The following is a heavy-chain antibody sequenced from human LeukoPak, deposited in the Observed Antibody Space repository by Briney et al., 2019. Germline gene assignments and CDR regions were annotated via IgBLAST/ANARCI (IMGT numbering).Heavy chain of an antibody. CDR2: ISWNSGSI. J-gene: IGHJ3*02. V-gene: IGHV3-9*01. Sequence: GGSLRLSCAASGFTFDDYAMYWVRQAPGKGLEWVSGISWNSGSIGYADSVKGRFTISRDNAKNSLYLQMNSLRAEDTALYYCAKDIVLMVYAAGFDIWGQGTMVTVSS. D-gene: IGHD2-8*01. CDR1: GFTFDDYA. CDR3: AKDIVLMVYAAGFDI.